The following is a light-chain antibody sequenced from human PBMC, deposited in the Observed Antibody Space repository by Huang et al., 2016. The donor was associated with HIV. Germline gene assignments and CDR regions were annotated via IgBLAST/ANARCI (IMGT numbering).Light chain of an antibody. Sequence: EIVLTQSPATLSLSPGERATLSCGASQSVTIRYLAWFQQKPGLAPRLLVYDASVRATGIPDRFSGSGSGTDFTLTISRLEPEDFAVYYCQQYGTSSYTFGQGTKLE. CDR1: QSVTIRY. CDR2: DAS. V-gene: IGKV3D-20*01. CDR3: QQYGTSSYT. J-gene: IGKJ2*01.